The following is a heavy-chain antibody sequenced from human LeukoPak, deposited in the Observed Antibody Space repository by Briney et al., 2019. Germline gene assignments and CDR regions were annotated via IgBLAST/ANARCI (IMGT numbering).Heavy chain of an antibody. CDR1: GGSISSGSYY. Sequence: SGTLSLTCTVSGGSISSGSYYWNWIRQRQPAGKGLEWIGHIQIGGSTNYNPSLKSRITISVDTSKNQFSLKLSSVTAADTAVYYCARGITGITATGSEWGQGTLVTVSS. CDR2: IQIGGST. J-gene: IGHJ4*02. V-gene: IGHV4-61*09. CDR3: ARGITGITATGSE. D-gene: IGHD6-13*01.